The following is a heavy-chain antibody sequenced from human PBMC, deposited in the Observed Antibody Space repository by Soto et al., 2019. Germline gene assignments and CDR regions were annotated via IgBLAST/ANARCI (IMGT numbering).Heavy chain of an antibody. CDR2: ISNDGSNK. D-gene: IGHD3-9*01. J-gene: IGHJ3*02. CDR1: GCTASTNY. CDR3: ARVGGFDWLLYDAFDI. Sequence: HPGXSLRLSCAASGCTASTNYVSCVRQAPCKGPECVAFISNDGSNKYYADSVKGRFTISRDNAKNSLYLQMNSLRAEDTAVYYCARVGGFDWLLYDAFDIWGQGTMVTVSS. V-gene: IGHV3-30*03.